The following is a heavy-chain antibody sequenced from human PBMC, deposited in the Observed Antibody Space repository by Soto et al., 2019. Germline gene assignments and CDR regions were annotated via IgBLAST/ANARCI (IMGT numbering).Heavy chain of an antibody. V-gene: IGHV3-23*01. CDR1: GFTFSSYA. J-gene: IGHJ4*02. Sequence: EVQLLESGGGLVQPGGSLRLSCAASGFTFSSYAMSWVRQAPGKGLEWVSAISGSGGSTYYADSVKGRFTISRDNSKNTLYLQMNSLRAEDTAVYYCAKGQVGSYYWRASWDYWGQGTLVTVSS. D-gene: IGHD1-26*01. CDR3: AKGQVGSYYWRASWDY. CDR2: ISGSGGST.